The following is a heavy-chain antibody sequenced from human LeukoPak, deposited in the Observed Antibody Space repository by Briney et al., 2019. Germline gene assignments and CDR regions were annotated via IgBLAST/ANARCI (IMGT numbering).Heavy chain of an antibody. J-gene: IGHJ6*03. CDR1: GYSISSGYY. CDR2: IYHSGST. V-gene: IGHV4-38-2*02. Sequence: SETLSLTCTVSGYSISSGYYWGWIRPPPGKGLEWIGSIYHSGSTYYNPSLKSRVTISVDTSKNQFSLKLSSVTAADTAVYYCASDMTTVIHDYYYMDVWGKGTTVTVSS. CDR3: ASDMTTVIHDYYYMDV. D-gene: IGHD4-11*01.